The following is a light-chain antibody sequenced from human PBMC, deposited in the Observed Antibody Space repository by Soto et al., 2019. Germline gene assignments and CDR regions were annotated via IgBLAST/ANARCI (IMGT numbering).Light chain of an antibody. CDR2: AAS. J-gene: IGKJ4*01. CDR1: QDISNY. V-gene: IGKV1-33*01. Sequence: DIQMTQSPSSLSASVGDRVTITCQASQDISNYLNWYQQKPGKAPKLLIYAASNLETGVPSRFSGSGSGTDFTFTVSSLQPEDIATYYCQQYDNLPLTFGGGTKVEI. CDR3: QQYDNLPLT.